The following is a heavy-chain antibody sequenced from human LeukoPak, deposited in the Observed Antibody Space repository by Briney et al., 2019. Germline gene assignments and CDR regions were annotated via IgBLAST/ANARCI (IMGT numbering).Heavy chain of an antibody. J-gene: IGHJ5*02. CDR3: ARINVLRYFDWLFQGAWFDP. Sequence: PSQTLSLTCTVSGGSISSGGYYWSWIRQHPGKGLEWIGYIYYSGSTYYNPSLKSRVTISVDTSKNQFSLKLSSVTAADTAVYYCARINVLRYFDWLFQGAWFDPWGQGTLVTVSS. CDR1: GGSISSGGYY. D-gene: IGHD3-9*01. CDR2: IYYSGST. V-gene: IGHV4-31*03.